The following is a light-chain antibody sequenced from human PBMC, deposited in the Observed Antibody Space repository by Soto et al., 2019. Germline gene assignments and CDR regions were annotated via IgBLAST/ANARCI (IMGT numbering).Light chain of an antibody. CDR3: SSYTRSSPYV. V-gene: IGLV2-14*01. CDR1: SSDVGTYNY. CDR2: EVS. Sequence: QSVLTQPASVSGSPGQSITISCTGTSSDVGTYNYVSWYQLHPGKAPKLMVYEVSNRPSGVSNRFSGSKSGNTASLTISGLQAEDEADYHCSSYTRSSPYVFGTGTKLTVL. J-gene: IGLJ1*01.